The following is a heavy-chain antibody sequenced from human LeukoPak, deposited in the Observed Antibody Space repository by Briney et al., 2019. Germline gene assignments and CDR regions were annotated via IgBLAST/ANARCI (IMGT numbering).Heavy chain of an antibody. CDR2: ISPTSGHI. J-gene: IGHJ2*01. Sequence: GGSLRLSCAASGFTFNTYSMNWVRQAPGEGLEWVSSISPTSGHIYYADSVKGRFTISRDNAQSSLYLQMSSLRAEDTAVYYCARDYFSRAALLGYFDLWGRGTLVTVSS. CDR1: GFTFNTYS. D-gene: IGHD2-15*01. V-gene: IGHV3-21*01. CDR3: ARDYFSRAALLGYFDL.